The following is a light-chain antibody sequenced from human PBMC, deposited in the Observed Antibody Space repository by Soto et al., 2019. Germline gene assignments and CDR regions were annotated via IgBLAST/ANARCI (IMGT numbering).Light chain of an antibody. V-gene: IGKV1-39*01. CDR3: QQSYTTASIT. J-gene: IGKJ5*01. CDR2: AAS. Sequence: DIPMTQSPSSLSASVGDRVTITCRASQSISRNLNWYQHKPGKARKLLIYAASSLQNGVPSRFSGGGSGTECTLSISSLQPEDFGTYYCQQSYTTASITFVQGXRX. CDR1: QSISRN.